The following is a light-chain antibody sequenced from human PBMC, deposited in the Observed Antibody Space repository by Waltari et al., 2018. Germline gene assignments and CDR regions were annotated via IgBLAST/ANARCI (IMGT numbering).Light chain of an antibody. CDR3: SSYTTTSTYV. V-gene: IGLV2-14*03. Sequence: QSALTQPASVSGSPGQSITISCAGTSSDVGAYNDVAWYQQHSGKDPKLIISDVNNRPLGVSTRFSGSKSGNTASLIISGLQADDEADYYCSSYTTTSTYVFGTGTTVSVL. CDR1: SSDVGAYND. CDR2: DVN. J-gene: IGLJ1*01.